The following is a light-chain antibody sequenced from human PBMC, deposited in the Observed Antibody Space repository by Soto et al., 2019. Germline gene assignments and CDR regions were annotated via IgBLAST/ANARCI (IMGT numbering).Light chain of an antibody. CDR2: EVS. CDR3: SSYTRSSTYV. V-gene: IGLV2-14*01. CDR1: SSDVGRYTF. Sequence: QSVLTQPASVSGSPGQSITISCTGTSSDVGRYTFVSWYQQHPGKAPKLMMYEVSNRPSGVSNRFSGSKSGNTASLTISGLQAEDEADYYCSSYTRSSTYVFGSGTKVTVL. J-gene: IGLJ1*01.